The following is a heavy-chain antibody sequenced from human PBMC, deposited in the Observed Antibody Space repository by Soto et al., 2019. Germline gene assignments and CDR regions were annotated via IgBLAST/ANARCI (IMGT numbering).Heavy chain of an antibody. V-gene: IGHV4-31*03. CDR2: IYYSGST. J-gene: IGHJ4*02. D-gene: IGHD3-10*01. CDR1: GGSISSGGYY. CDR3: ARGVTLVRGVIHTPYFDY. Sequence: QVQLQESGPGLVKPSQTLSLTCTVSGGSISSGGYYWSWIRQHPGKGLEWIGYIYYSGSTYYNPSLKSRVSISVDVSNNQFSLKLSSVTAADTAVYYCARGVTLVRGVIHTPYFDYWGQGALVTVSS.